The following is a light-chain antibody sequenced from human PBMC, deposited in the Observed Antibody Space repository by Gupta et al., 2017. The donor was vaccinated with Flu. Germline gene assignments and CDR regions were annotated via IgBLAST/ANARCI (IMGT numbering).Light chain of an antibody. V-gene: IGLV3-1*01. J-gene: IGLJ2*01. CDR3: QAWDSGVVV. Sequence: SSVLTQPPPVSVFPGQTATITCSGNTLGDKYASWYQQKAGQPPILILYHDAKRPSGIPERFSGSNSGNTATLTVSETQVVDEADYYCQAWDSGVVVFGGGTKLTVL. CDR2: HDA. CDR1: TLGDKY.